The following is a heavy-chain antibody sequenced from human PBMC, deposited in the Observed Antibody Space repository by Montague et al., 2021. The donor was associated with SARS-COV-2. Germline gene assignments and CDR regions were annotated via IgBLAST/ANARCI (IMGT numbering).Heavy chain of an antibody. CDR2: VSASGTI. CDR3: ARGWDSVPATGTN. Sequence: SETLSLTCTVSGGSISNYYWSWIRQPAGKGLDWIGRVSASGTINXNPSLRSRITMSVDTSKNQFSLKLSSVTAADTAVYFCARGWDSVPATGTNWGQGTLVTVSS. J-gene: IGHJ4*02. V-gene: IGHV4-4*07. D-gene: IGHD6-13*01. CDR1: GGSISNYY.